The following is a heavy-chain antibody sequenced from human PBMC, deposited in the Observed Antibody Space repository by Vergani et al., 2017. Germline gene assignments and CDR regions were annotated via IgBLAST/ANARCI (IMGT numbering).Heavy chain of an antibody. CDR1: GGSFSGYY. V-gene: IGHV4-34*01. CDR2: INHSGST. CDR3: ARGLPNRRYFDL. J-gene: IGHJ2*01. Sequence: QVQLQQWGAGLLKPSETLSLTCAVYGGSFSGYYWSWIRQPPGKGLEWIGEINHSGSTNYNPSLKSRVTISVDTSKNQFSLKLSSVTAADTAVYYSARGLPNRRYFDLWGRGTLVTVSS.